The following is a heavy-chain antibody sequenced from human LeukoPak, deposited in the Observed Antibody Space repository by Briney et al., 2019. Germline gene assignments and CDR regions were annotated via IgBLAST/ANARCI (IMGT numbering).Heavy chain of an antibody. D-gene: IGHD6-13*01. CDR3: ARAAYSSTWYSRYFDL. CDR1: GFTFRSYD. Sequence: GGSLRLSCAASGFTFRSYDMHWVRQATGKGLEWVSGIGTAGELYYPGSVKGRFTISRENAKHFLYIQMSSLRAGDTAVYYCARAAYSSTWYSRYFDLWGRGTLVTVSS. J-gene: IGHJ2*01. V-gene: IGHV3-13*05. CDR2: IGTAGEL.